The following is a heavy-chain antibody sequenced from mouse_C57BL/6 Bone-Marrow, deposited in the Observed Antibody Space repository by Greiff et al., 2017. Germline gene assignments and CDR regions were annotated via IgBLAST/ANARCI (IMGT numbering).Heavy chain of an antibody. D-gene: IGHD1-1*01. CDR2: IDPSDSYT. J-gene: IGHJ2*01. CDR1: GYTFTSYW. Sequence: VQLQQPGAELVMPGASVKLSCKASGYTFTSYWMHWVKQRPGQGLEWIGEIDPSDSYTNYNQKFKGKSTLTVDKSSSTAYMQLSSLTSEDSAVYYCARRRLGITTVPYFDYWGQGTTLTVSS. CDR3: ARRRLGITTVPYFDY. V-gene: IGHV1-69*01.